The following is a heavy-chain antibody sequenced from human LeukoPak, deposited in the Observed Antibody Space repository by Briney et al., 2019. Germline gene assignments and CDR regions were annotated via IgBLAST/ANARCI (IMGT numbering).Heavy chain of an antibody. V-gene: IGHV1-2*06. D-gene: IGHD2-2*01. CDR1: GYPFTDYY. CDR3: ARHVYCRSTSCSYYYYYMDV. Sequence: ASVKVSCKASGYPFTDYYMRCVRQAPGQGLEWMGRINLNSGGTNYAQKFQGRVTMTRDTSSSTAYMELSRLRSDDTAVYYCARHVYCRSTSCSYYYYYMDVWGKGTTVTVSS. J-gene: IGHJ6*03. CDR2: INLNSGGT.